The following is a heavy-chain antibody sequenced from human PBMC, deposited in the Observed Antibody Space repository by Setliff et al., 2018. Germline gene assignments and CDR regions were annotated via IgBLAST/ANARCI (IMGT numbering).Heavy chain of an antibody. CDR2: VTTTGGFT. CDR1: GFSYSNYF. J-gene: IGHJ3*02. D-gene: IGHD1-1*01. V-gene: IGHV3-11*03. CDR3: AKGGDWDDQHYAFDI. Sequence: PGGSLRLSCTASGFSYSNYFMSWFRQAPGKGLEWLSYVTTTGGFTKEADSVRGRFSVSRDNSKKSVYLQINDLQAEDTALYFCAKGGDWDDQHYAFDIWGQGTMVTVSS.